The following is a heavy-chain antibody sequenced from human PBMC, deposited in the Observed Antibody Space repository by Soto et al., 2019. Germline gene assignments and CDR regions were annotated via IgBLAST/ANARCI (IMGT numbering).Heavy chain of an antibody. CDR3: ASGGIQLWLGSYYYYYGMDV. CDR2: IYNSGST. Sequence: SETLSLTCTFTGGSIRSSRYYWGWIRKPPGKGLEWIGSIYNSGSTYYNPSLKSQVTISVDTSKNQISLKLSFVTAADTAVYYCASGGIQLWLGSYYYYYGMDVWGQGTTVT. V-gene: IGHV4-39*01. D-gene: IGHD5-18*01. J-gene: IGHJ6*02. CDR1: GGSIRSSRYY.